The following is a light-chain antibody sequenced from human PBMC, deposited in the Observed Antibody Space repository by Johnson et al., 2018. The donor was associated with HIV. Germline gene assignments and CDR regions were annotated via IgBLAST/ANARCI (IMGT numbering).Light chain of an antibody. J-gene: IGLJ1*01. CDR2: END. CDR3: GAWDPSLIAFV. V-gene: IGLV1-51*02. Sequence: QPVLTQPPSVSAAPGQRVTISCSGNNSNIGYNSVSWYQQVPGTAPTLLIYENDKRPSGISDRFSGSKSGTSATLGITGLQTGDEVDYYCGAWDPSLIAFVFGTGTTVTVL. CDR1: NSNIGYNS.